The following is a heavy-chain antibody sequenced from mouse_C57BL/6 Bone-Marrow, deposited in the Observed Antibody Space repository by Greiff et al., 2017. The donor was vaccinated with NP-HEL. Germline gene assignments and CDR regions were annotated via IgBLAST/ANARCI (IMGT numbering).Heavy chain of an antibody. D-gene: IGHD1-1*01. V-gene: IGHV1-15*01. CDR2: IDPGTGGT. CDR1: GYTFTDYE. Sequence: QVQLQQSGAELVRPGASVTLSCKASGYTFTDYEMHWVKQTPVHGLEWIGAIDPGTGGTAYNQKFKGKAILTADKSSSTAYMELRSLTSEDSAVYYCTRATTVVAHRYWYFDVWGTGTTVTVSS. CDR3: TRATTVVAHRYWYFDV. J-gene: IGHJ1*03.